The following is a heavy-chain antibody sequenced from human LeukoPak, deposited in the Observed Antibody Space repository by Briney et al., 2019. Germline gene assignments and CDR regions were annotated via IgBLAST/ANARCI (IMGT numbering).Heavy chain of an antibody. CDR2: IYYTGSP. Sequence: SETLSLTCSVSGDSLSNYYWTWMRQPPGKGLEWVGYIYYTGSPNYNPSLKSRVTISVDTSKNQFSLKLSSVTAADTAVYYCARAPVYGGNSYGMDVWGQGTTVTVSS. CDR3: ARAPVYGGNSYGMDV. CDR1: GDSLSNYY. V-gene: IGHV4-59*08. D-gene: IGHD4-23*01. J-gene: IGHJ6*02.